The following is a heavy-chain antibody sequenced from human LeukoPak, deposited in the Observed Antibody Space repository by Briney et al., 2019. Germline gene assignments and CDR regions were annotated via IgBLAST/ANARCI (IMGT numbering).Heavy chain of an antibody. CDR3: PTPTHSGFLEWLPSFDY. D-gene: IGHD3-3*01. CDR1: GYTLTELS. Sequence: ASVKVSCKVSGYTLTELSMHWVRQAPGKGLEWMGGFDPEDGETIYAQKFQGRVTMTAHTSTHTAYMELSSLRSEDTAVYYCPTPTHSGFLEWLPSFDYWGQGTLVTVSS. J-gene: IGHJ4*02. V-gene: IGHV1-24*01. CDR2: FDPEDGET.